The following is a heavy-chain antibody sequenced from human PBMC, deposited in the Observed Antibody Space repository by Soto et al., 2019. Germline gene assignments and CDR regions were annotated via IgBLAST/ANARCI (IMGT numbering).Heavy chain of an antibody. J-gene: IGHJ6*02. V-gene: IGHV4-39*01. D-gene: IGHD4-4*01. CDR3: AGTFTTVTTYYYGMDV. Sequence: PSETLSLTCTVSGGSISSSSYYWGWIRQPPGKGLEWIGSIYYSGSTYYNPSLKSRVTISVDTSKNQFSLKLSSVTAADTAVYYCAGTFTTVTTYYYGMDVWGQGTTLTVSS. CDR2: IYYSGST. CDR1: GGSISSSSYY.